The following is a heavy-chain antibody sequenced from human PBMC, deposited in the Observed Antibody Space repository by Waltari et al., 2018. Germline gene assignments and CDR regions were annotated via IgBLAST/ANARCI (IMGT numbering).Heavy chain of an antibody. CDR1: GFTFSRFW. D-gene: IGHD6-13*01. V-gene: IGHV3-74*01. Sequence: EVRLVESGGGLVQPGESLRLSCAASGFTFSRFWMHWVRQAPGKGLVWVERIDRDGTRERDADSVKGRFTIARDNAKNTLYLQMKRLRVEDTAVYYCAKVAPRTYRSPVPGRDYYYGMDVWGQGTTVTVFS. CDR3: AKVAPRTYRSPVPGRDYYYGMDV. CDR2: IDRDGTRE. J-gene: IGHJ6*02.